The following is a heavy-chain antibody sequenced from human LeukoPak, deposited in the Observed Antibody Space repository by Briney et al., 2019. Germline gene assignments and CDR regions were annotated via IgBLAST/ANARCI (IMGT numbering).Heavy chain of an antibody. CDR3: AGIELATTKFAH. Sequence: SETLSLTCAVYGGSFSAYYWTWIRQPPGKGLEWIGEISHTGSTNYNPSLKSRVTISVDSSQIQFSLKVRSVTAADTAVYYCAGIELATTKFAHWGQGTLVTVSS. J-gene: IGHJ4*02. CDR1: GGSFSAYY. V-gene: IGHV4-34*01. CDR2: ISHTGST. D-gene: IGHD5-24*01.